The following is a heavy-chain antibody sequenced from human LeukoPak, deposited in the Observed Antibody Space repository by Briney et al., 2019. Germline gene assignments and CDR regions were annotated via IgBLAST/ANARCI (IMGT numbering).Heavy chain of an antibody. V-gene: IGHV4-34*01. CDR1: GGSFSGYY. CDR2: INHSGST. Sequence: SETLSLTCAVYGGSFSGYYWSWLRQPPGKGLEWFGEINHSGSTNYNPSLKSRVTISVDTSRNQFSLKLSSVTAADTAVYYCARGPPRGYSGYGRGMDVWGQGTTVTVSS. D-gene: IGHD5-12*01. J-gene: IGHJ6*02. CDR3: ARGPPRGYSGYGRGMDV.